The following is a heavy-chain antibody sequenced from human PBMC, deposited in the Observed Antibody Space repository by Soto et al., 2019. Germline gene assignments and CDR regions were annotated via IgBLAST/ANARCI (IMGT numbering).Heavy chain of an antibody. Sequence: QVQLVQSGGEVKEPGASVTVSCKASGYTYFNYGISWVRRAPGHGLEWMGWISVYNGNTNYAQKFQGRVTMTTDTSTTTAYMMLRSLRSDDTAVYYCARSYCAGACYPFDVWGQGTTVTVSS. V-gene: IGHV1-18*01. CDR3: ARSYCAGACYPFDV. CDR2: ISVYNGNT. J-gene: IGHJ6*02. CDR1: GYTYFNYG. D-gene: IGHD2-21*02.